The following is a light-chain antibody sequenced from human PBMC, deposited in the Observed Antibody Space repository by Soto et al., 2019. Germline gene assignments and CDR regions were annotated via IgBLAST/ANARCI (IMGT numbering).Light chain of an antibody. CDR3: QQYGSSPT. CDR1: QSVSSNY. J-gene: IGKJ1*01. V-gene: IGKV3-20*01. Sequence: EIVLTQSPGTLSLSPGERVTLSCRASQSVSSNYLAWYQQKPGQAPRVLIYSASSRATGIPDRFSGSGSGTDFTLTISRLEPEDFAVYYCQQYGSSPTFGQGTKVDIK. CDR2: SAS.